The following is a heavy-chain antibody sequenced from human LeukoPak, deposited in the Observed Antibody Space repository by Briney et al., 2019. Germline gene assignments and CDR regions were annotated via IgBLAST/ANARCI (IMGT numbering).Heavy chain of an antibody. CDR3: ARVRSGYYFDY. J-gene: IGHJ4*02. D-gene: IGHD6-19*01. CDR1: GFTFSGCE. V-gene: IGHV3-48*02. CDR2: ISSGSSNI. Sequence: GGSLRLSCAISGFTFSGCELTWVRQAPGKGLEWVSYISSGSSNIYSADSVEGRFTISRDNAKNSLYLQMNSPRDEDTAVYYCARVRSGYYFDYWGQGTLVTVSS.